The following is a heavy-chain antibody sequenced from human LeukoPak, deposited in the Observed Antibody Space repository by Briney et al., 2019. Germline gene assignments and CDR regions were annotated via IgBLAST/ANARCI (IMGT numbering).Heavy chain of an antibody. J-gene: IGHJ4*02. V-gene: IGHV4-59*12. CDR3: ARGSWQGHFDY. Sequence: SETLSLTCTVSGGSISSYYWSWIRQPPGKGLEWIGYIYYSGSTNYNPSLKSRVTISVDTSKNQFSLRLSSVTAADTAVYYCARGSWQGHFDYWGQGTLVTVSS. CDR1: GGSISSYY. D-gene: IGHD3-10*01. CDR2: IYYSGST.